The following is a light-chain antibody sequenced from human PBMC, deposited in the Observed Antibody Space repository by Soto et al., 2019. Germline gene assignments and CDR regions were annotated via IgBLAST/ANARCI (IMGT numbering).Light chain of an antibody. CDR2: KAS. Sequence: DIQMTQSPSTLSASVGDRVTITCRASQSISSWLAWYQQKPGKAPKLLIYKASSLESGVPSRFSGSGSGTEFTLTISSLQPDGFATYYCQQYNSRVTFGQGTKVEIK. J-gene: IGKJ1*01. CDR3: QQYNSRVT. CDR1: QSISSW. V-gene: IGKV1-5*03.